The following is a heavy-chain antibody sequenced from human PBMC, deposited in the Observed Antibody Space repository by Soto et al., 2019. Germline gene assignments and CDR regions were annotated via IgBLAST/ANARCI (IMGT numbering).Heavy chain of an antibody. V-gene: IGHV4-31*02. CDR3: ARGEVLRYFDWLLFPWFDP. D-gene: IGHD3-9*01. CDR1: GGSISSGGYY. CDR2: IYYSGST. Sequence: LSLTCTVSGGSISSGGYYWSWIRQHPGKGLEWIGYIYYSGSTYYNPSLKSRVTISVDTSKNQFSLKLSSVTAADTAVYYCARGEVLRYFDWLLFPWFDPWGQGTLVTVSS. J-gene: IGHJ5*02.